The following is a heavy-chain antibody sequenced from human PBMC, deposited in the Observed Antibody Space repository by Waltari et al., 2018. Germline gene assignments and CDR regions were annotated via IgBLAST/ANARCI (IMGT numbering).Heavy chain of an antibody. CDR1: GGSISRGGYY. Sequence: QVQLQESGPGLVKPSQTLSLTCTVTGGSISRGGYYWSWIRQHPGKGLEWIGYIYYSGSTYYNPSLKSRVTISVETSKNQFSLKLSYVTAADTAVYYCARGVGATHFDYWGQGTLVTVSS. J-gene: IGHJ4*02. V-gene: IGHV4-31*03. D-gene: IGHD1-26*01. CDR3: ARGVGATHFDY. CDR2: IYYSGST.